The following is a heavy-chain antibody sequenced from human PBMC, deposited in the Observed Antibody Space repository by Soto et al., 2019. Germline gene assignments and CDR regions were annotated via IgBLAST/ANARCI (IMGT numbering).Heavy chain of an antibody. Sequence: QVQLVESGGGVVQPGRSLRLSCAASGFTFSSYGMHWVRQAPGKGLEWVAVIWYDGSNKYYADSVKGRFTISRDNSKNTLYLQMNSLRAEDTAVYYCARDFGKVDTAMVTSYFDYWGQGTLVTVSS. J-gene: IGHJ4*02. CDR1: GFTFSSYG. CDR3: ARDFGKVDTAMVTSYFDY. D-gene: IGHD5-18*01. V-gene: IGHV3-33*01. CDR2: IWYDGSNK.